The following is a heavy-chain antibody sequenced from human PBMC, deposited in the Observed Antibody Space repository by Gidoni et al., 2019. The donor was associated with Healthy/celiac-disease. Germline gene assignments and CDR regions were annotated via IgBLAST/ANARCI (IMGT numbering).Heavy chain of an antibody. CDR1: GYSISSGYY. CDR3: AREGIAVAAYYFDY. Sequence: QVQLQESGPGLVKPSEPLSLTCAVSGYSISSGYYWGWIRQPPGKGLEWIGSIYHSGSTYYNPSLKSRVTISVDTSKNQFSLKLSSVTAADTAVYYCAREGIAVAAYYFDYWGQGTLVTVSS. D-gene: IGHD6-19*01. J-gene: IGHJ4*02. V-gene: IGHV4-38-2*02. CDR2: IYHSGST.